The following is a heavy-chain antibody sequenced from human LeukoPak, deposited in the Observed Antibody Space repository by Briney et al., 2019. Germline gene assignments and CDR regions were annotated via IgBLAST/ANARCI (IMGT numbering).Heavy chain of an antibody. V-gene: IGHV3-23*01. Sequence: GGSLRLSCAASGFPFSNYAMSWVRQAPGKGLEWVSALSDSGGSTYYADSVKGRFTISRDNSKNTLYLQMNSLRAEDTAVYYCARGREPYYYYGMDVWGQGTTVTVSS. CDR1: GFPFSNYA. J-gene: IGHJ6*02. CDR2: LSDSGGST. D-gene: IGHD1-14*01. CDR3: ARGREPYYYYGMDV.